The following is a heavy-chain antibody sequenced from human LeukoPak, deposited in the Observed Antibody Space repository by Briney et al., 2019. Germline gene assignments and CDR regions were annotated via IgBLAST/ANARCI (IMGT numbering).Heavy chain of an antibody. CDR1: GFTFSSHA. CDR3: ARDPSPYYYYGMDV. V-gene: IGHV3-30*04. J-gene: IGHJ6*02. Sequence: GGSLRLSCAASGFTFSSHAMHGVPEAPDKGLLWGAIISYDGSNKYYADFVKGRFTISRDNSKNTLYLQMTSLRAGDTAGYSCARDPSPYYYYGMDVWGQGTTVTVSS. CDR2: ISYDGSNK.